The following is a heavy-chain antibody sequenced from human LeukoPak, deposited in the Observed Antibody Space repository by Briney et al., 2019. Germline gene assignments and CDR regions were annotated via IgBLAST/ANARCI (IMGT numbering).Heavy chain of an antibody. J-gene: IGHJ1*01. D-gene: IGHD3-22*01. V-gene: IGHV1-8*03. Sequence: ASVKVSCKASGGTFTSYDINWVRQATGQGLEWMGWMNPNSGNTGYAQKFQGRVTITRNTSISTAYMELSSLRSEDTAVYYCARGVWPDYYDSSGTGYFQHWGQGTLVTVSS. CDR3: ARGVWPDYYDSSGTGYFQH. CDR2: MNPNSGNT. CDR1: GGTFTSYD.